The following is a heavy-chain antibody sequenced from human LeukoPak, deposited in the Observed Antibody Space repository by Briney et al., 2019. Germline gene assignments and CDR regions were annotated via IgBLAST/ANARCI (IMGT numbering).Heavy chain of an antibody. CDR1: GFTFSDYH. CDR3: AVDRDIGVAGPGGYFDY. CDR2: ISPGGQTT. D-gene: IGHD6-19*01. J-gene: IGHJ4*02. V-gene: IGHV3-11*01. Sequence: GGSLRLSCAASGFTFSDYHMNWIRQAPGKGLEWISYISPGGQTTYFADSVKGRVTLSRDNAKNSLSLQMNSLTADDTAVYFCAVDRDIGVAGPGGYFDYWGQGTLVAVSS.